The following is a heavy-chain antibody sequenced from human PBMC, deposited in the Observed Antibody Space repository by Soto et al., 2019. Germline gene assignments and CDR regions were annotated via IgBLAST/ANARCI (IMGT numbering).Heavy chain of an antibody. CDR1: GFTFSSHG. V-gene: IGHV3-30*18. J-gene: IGHJ6*02. Sequence: QVQLVESGGGVVQPGRSLRLSCAASGFTFSSHGMHWVRQAPGKGLEWVAVISYDGSNKYYADSMKGRFTISRDNSKNTLYLQMNSLRAEDTAVYYCAKDNPDTMVRGYYYYGMDVWGQGTTVTVSS. D-gene: IGHD3-10*01. CDR2: ISYDGSNK. CDR3: AKDNPDTMVRGYYYYGMDV.